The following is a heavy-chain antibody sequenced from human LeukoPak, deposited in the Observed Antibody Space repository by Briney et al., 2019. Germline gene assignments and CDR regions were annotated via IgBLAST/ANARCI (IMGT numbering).Heavy chain of an antibody. CDR2: INPNSGGT. CDR3: ARGGDSSGWFYFDY. D-gene: IGHD6-19*01. J-gene: IGHJ4*02. Sequence: ASVNVSFKASGYTLTGYYMHWVRQAPGQGLEWMGWINPNSGGTNYAQKFQGRVTMTRDTSISTAYMELSRLRSDDTAVYYCARGGDSSGWFYFDYWGQGTLVTVSS. CDR1: GYTLTGYY. V-gene: IGHV1-2*02.